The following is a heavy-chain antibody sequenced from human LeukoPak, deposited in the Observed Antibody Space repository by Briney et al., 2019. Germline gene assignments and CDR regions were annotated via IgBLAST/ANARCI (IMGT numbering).Heavy chain of an antibody. V-gene: IGHV5-51*01. J-gene: IGHJ4*02. CDR1: GYKFTSSW. CDR3: ARNVLWFGGYYFDY. CDR2: IYPTDSDT. Sequence: GESLKISCQASGYKFTSSWIGWVRQMPGKGLEWMAIIYPTDSDTRNNPSFQGQVTISVDKSIGTAYLQWSSLKASDTAMYYCARNVLWFGGYYFDYWGPGTLVTVSS. D-gene: IGHD3-10*01.